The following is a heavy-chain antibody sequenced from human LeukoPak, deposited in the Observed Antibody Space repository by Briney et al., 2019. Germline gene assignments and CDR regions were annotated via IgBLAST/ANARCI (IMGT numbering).Heavy chain of an antibody. CDR2: IKQDGSEK. J-gene: IGHJ4*02. CDR3: ARDGKPDCSGGSCYSTSTFDY. CDR1: GFTFSRYW. Sequence: GGSLRLSCAASGFTFSRYWMSWVRQAPGKGLEWMANIKQDGSEKYYVDSVKGRFTISRDNAKNSLYLQMNSLRAEDTAVYYCARDGKPDCSGGSCYSTSTFDYWGQGTLVTVSS. V-gene: IGHV3-7*01. D-gene: IGHD2-15*01.